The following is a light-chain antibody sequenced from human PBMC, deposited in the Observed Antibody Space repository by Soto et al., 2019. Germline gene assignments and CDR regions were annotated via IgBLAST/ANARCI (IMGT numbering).Light chain of an antibody. V-gene: IGKV3D-15*01. J-gene: IGKJ5*01. Sequence: EIVLTQSPGTLSLSPGERATLSCRASQSVSNNYLAWYQQKPGQAPRLLIYGVSNRATGIPDRFSGSGSGTEFTLTISSLQSEDFAVYYCQQYNNWPAITFGQGTRMAIK. CDR1: QSVSNN. CDR3: QQYNNWPAIT. CDR2: GVS.